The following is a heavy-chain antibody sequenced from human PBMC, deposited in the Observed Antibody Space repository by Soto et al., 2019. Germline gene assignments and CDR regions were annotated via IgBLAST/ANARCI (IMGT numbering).Heavy chain of an antibody. D-gene: IGHD3-3*01. J-gene: IGHJ5*02. V-gene: IGHV1-69*13. CDR2: IIPIFGTA. CDR1: GGTFSSYA. CDR3: ANDFWSSYVNWFDP. Sequence: ASVKVSCKASGGTFSSYAISWVRQAPGQGLEWMGGIIPIFGTANYAQKFQGRVTITADESTSTAYMELSSLRSEDTAVYYCANDFWSSYVNWFDPWGQGTLVTVSS.